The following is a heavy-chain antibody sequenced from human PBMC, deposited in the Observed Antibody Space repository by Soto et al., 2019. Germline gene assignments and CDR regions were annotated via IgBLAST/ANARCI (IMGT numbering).Heavy chain of an antibody. V-gene: IGHV1-18*01. D-gene: IGHD6-19*01. CDR3: ARGDRDRIAVAGSGYYYGMDV. CDR2: ISAYNGNT. CDR1: GYTFTSYG. Sequence: QVQLVQSGAEVKKPGASVKVSCKASGYTFTSYGLSWVRQAPGQGLEWMGWISAYNGNTNYAQKLQGRVTMTTDTSTSTAYMELRSLRSDDTAVYYCARGDRDRIAVAGSGYYYGMDVWGQGTTVTVSS. J-gene: IGHJ6*02.